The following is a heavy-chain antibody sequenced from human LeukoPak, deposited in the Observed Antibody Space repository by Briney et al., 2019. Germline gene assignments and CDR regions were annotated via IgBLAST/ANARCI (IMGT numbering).Heavy chain of an antibody. J-gene: IGHJ4*02. V-gene: IGHV1-2*02. Sequence: ASVKVSCKASGYTFTGYYMHWVRQAPGQGLERVGYIYPNSGATKYAQKFQGRVTMTRDTSISTAYMELSRLRSDDTAVYYCARVYNWDVGRDFDYWGQGTLVTVSS. CDR1: GYTFTGYY. CDR2: IYPNSGAT. CDR3: ARVYNWDVGRDFDY. D-gene: IGHD1-1*01.